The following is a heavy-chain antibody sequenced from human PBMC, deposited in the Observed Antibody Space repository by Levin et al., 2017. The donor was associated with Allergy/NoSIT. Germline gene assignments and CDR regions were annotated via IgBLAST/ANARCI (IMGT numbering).Heavy chain of an antibody. Sequence: GGSLKISCKASRYIFSDYFIHWVRQAPGQGLEWMGWINPHSGDTKYAQEFQGRVTMTRDTSISTAYMELTRLTSDDTAVYYCARDLYNDDSVFGYWGQGTLVNVFS. V-gene: IGHV1-2*02. CDR1: RYIFSDYF. D-gene: IGHD3-22*01. CDR2: INPHSGDT. J-gene: IGHJ4*02. CDR3: ARDLYNDDSVFGY.